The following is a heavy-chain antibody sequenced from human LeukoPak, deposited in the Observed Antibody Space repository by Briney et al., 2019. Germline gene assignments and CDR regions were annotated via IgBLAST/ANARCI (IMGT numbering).Heavy chain of an antibody. V-gene: IGHV4-30-4*02. CDR2: IYYSGST. CDR3: ARDGPDYYDSSGYYYSTHREYFQH. D-gene: IGHD3-22*01. J-gene: IGHJ1*01. CDR1: GGSISSGDYC. Sequence: SETLSLTCTVSGGSISSGDYCWSWIRQPPGKGLEWIGYIYYSGSTYYTPSLKSRVTISVDTSKNQFSLKLSSVTAADTAVYYCARDGPDYYDSSGYYYSTHREYFQHWGQGALVTVSS.